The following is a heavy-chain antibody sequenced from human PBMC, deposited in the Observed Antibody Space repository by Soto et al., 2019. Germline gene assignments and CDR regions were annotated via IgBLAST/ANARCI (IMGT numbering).Heavy chain of an antibody. Sequence: VSLTCTVSGDSIISSDFYWGWVRQPPGKGLEWIGSIFYLGSSYYNPSLKSRVTMSVDTSKNQFSLRLRSVTAADTALYFCARHSLALRKNNWFDPWGQGIMVTVS. CDR2: IFYLGSS. CDR3: ARHSLALRKNNWFDP. V-gene: IGHV4-39*01. J-gene: IGHJ5*02. D-gene: IGHD3-3*02. CDR1: GDSIISSDFY.